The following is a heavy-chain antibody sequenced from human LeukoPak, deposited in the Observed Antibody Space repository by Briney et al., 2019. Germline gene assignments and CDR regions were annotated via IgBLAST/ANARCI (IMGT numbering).Heavy chain of an antibody. V-gene: IGHV4-4*07. CDR3: AREGGDPRWLDP. CDR2: INTSGST. CDR1: GGSISSYY. Sequence: PSETLSLTCTVSGGSISSYYWTWMRQSAGKGLEWIGRINTSGSTNYNPSLRSRVTMSVNTSKNQFSLNLTSVTAADTAVYSCAREGGDPRWLDPWGQGTLVTVSS. D-gene: IGHD6-25*01. J-gene: IGHJ5*02.